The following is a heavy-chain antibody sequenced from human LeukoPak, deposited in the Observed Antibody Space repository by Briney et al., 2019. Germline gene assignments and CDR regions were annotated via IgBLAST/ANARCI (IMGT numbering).Heavy chain of an antibody. CDR3: ARGGYYDSSGRNFDY. D-gene: IGHD3-22*01. V-gene: IGHV3-7*05. Sequence: GGSLRLSCGASGFTFSNYWMSWVRQAPGKGLEWVAKIKQDGSEKYYADSVKGRFTISRDNAKNSLYLQMNSLRAEDTAVYYCARGGYYDSSGRNFDYWGQGALVTVSS. J-gene: IGHJ4*02. CDR2: IKQDGSEK. CDR1: GFTFSNYW.